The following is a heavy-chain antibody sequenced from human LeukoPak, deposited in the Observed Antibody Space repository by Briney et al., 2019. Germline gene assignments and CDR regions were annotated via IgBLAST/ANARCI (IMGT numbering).Heavy chain of an antibody. J-gene: IGHJ4*02. CDR2: ISNRVGRA. D-gene: IGHD6-19*01. Sequence: PGRTLRLSCPPSGLSFSMYAMTWVRHAPGKGLAWVSSISNRVGRAYYADSVKGRFSISRDNSKNTHYLQMNSLRVEDTAVYYCARRLALAGTHLDDWGQGILVSVSS. CDR1: GLSFSMYA. CDR3: ARRLALAGTHLDD. V-gene: IGHV3-23*01.